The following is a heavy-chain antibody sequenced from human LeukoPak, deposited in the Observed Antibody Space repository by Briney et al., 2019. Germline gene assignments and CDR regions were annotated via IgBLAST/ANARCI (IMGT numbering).Heavy chain of an antibody. CDR3: ARNPSLVVPAAIDI. CDR1: GGSISSSSYY. D-gene: IGHD2-2*01. Sequence: SETLSLTCTVSGGSISSSSYYWGWIRQPPGKGLEWIGSIYYSGSTYYNPSLKSRVTISVDTSKNQFSLKLSSVTAADTAVYYCARNPSLVVPAAIDIWGQGTLVTVSS. CDR2: IYYSGST. V-gene: IGHV4-39*07. J-gene: IGHJ4*02.